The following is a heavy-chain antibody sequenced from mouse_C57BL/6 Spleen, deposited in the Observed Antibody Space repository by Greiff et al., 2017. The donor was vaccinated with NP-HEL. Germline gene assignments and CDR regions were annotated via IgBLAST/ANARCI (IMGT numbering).Heavy chain of an antibody. D-gene: IGHD1-1*01. V-gene: IGHV5-15*01. J-gene: IGHJ4*01. CDR3: ARTTVVATGAMDY. CDR1: GFTFSDYG. Sequence: EVQLVESGGGLVQPGGSLKLSCAASGFTFSDYGMAWVRQAPRKGPEWVAFISNLAYSIYYADTVTGRFTISRVNAKNTLYLEMSSLRSEDTAMYDCARTTVVATGAMDYWGQGTSVTVSS. CDR2: ISNLAYSI.